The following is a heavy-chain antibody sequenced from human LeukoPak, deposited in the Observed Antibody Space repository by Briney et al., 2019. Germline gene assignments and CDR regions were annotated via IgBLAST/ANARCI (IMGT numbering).Heavy chain of an antibody. CDR2: IYYSGST. CDR3: ASRITIFGVVRNAFDI. V-gene: IGHV4-59*12. J-gene: IGHJ3*02. Sequence: PSETLSLTCTVSGGSISSYYWSWIRQPPGKGLEWIGYIYYSGSTNYNPSLKSRVTISVDRSKNQFSLKLSSVTAADTAVYYCASRITIFGVVRNAFDIWGQGTMVTVSS. CDR1: GGSISSYY. D-gene: IGHD3-3*01.